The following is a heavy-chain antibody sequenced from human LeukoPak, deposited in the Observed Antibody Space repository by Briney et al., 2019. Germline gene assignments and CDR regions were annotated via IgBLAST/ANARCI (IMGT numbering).Heavy chain of an antibody. J-gene: IGHJ4*02. D-gene: IGHD3-22*01. CDR1: GYSFTNYW. CDR3: ARRQYYYDSSGYYRVPFDY. Sequence: GESLKISCKGSGYSFTNYWVGWVRQMPGKGLEWMGIIYPGDSDTRYSPSFQGQVTISADKSISTAYLQWSSLKASDTAMYYCARRQYYYDSSGYYRVPFDYWGQGTLVTVSS. CDR2: IYPGDSDT. V-gene: IGHV5-51*01.